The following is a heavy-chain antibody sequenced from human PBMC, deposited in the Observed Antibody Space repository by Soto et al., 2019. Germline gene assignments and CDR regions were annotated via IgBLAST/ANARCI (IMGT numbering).Heavy chain of an antibody. Sequence: ASVKASCKASGYTFTSYYMHWVRQAPGQGLEWMGIINPSGGSTSYAQKFQGRVTMTRDTSTSTVYMELSSLRSEDTAVYYCARGGYGSGSYFYYGMDVWGQGTTVTVSS. CDR3: ARGGYGSGSYFYYGMDV. J-gene: IGHJ6*02. D-gene: IGHD3-10*01. CDR2: INPSGGST. CDR1: GYTFTSYY. V-gene: IGHV1-46*03.